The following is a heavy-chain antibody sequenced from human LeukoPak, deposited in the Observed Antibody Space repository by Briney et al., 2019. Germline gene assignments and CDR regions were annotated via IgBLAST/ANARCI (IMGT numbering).Heavy chain of an antibody. CDR1: GFSFSSYS. V-gene: IGHV3-21*01. D-gene: IGHD5-18*01. CDR2: ISFSGTYI. CDR3: ARRASTERGHSYGLDY. J-gene: IGHJ4*02. Sequence: GGSLRLSCAAAGFSFSSYSMNWVRQAPGKGLEWVSSISFSGTYIYYADSLKGRITISRDNARRSLFLQMNSLRAEDTAVYYCARRASTERGHSYGLDYWGQGTLVTVSS.